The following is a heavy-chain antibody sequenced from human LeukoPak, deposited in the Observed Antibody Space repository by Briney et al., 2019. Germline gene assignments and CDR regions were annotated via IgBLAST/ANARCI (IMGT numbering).Heavy chain of an antibody. J-gene: IGHJ4*02. CDR2: ISHDRSNN. CDR1: GFXFSNYA. Sequence: GGSLRLSCAASGFXFSNYAMHWARQAPGKGLEWVAFISHDRSNNCHADSVKGRFTISRDNSKNTLYLQMNSLTDEDTAVYYCARDLSGSYMSDYWGQGTLVTVSS. D-gene: IGHD3-10*01. V-gene: IGHV3-30-3*01. CDR3: ARDLSGSYMSDY.